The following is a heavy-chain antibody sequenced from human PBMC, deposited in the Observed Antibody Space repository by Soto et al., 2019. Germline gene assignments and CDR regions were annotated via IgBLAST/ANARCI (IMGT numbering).Heavy chain of an antibody. CDR2: ISSSSSYI. CDR3: ARERCSSTSCLNWFDP. Sequence: GGSLRLSCAASGFTFSSYSMNWVRQAPGKGLEWVSSISSSSSYIYYADSVKGRFTISRDNAKNSLYLQMNSLRAEDTAVYYCARERCSSTSCLNWFDPWGQGTLVTVSS. CDR1: GFTFSSYS. V-gene: IGHV3-21*01. D-gene: IGHD2-2*01. J-gene: IGHJ5*02.